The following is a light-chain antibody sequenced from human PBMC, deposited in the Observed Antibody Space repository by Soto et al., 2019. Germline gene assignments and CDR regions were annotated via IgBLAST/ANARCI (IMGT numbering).Light chain of an antibody. CDR1: QSISSW. CDR3: QHIHSIPIT. Sequence: DIQMTQSPSTRSASVGDRVTITCRASQSISSWLAWYQQKPGKAPKLLIYAASSLQSGVPSRFSGSGSGTHFTLTITSLQTEDFATYYCQHIHSIPITFGQGTRLEI. J-gene: IGKJ5*01. CDR2: AAS. V-gene: IGKV1-5*01.